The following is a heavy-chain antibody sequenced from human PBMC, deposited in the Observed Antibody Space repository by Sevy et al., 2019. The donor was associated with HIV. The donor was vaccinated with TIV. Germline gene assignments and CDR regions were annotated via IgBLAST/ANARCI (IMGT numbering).Heavy chain of an antibody. J-gene: IGHJ4*02. V-gene: IGHV3-7*01. D-gene: IGHD7-27*01. CDR3: ATDLNWANY. CDR2: MNPSASEK. Sequence: GGSLRLSCAASGITFNTYWMTWVRQAPGKGLESVANMNPSASEKYYMDSVKGRFTISRDNAKNSLYLQMNSLRAEDTAVYYCATDLNWANYWGQGTLVTVSS. CDR1: GITFNTYW.